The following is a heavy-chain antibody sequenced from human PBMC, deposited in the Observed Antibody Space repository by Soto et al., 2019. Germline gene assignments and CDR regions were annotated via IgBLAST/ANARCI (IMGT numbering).Heavy chain of an antibody. V-gene: IGHV2-5*02. J-gene: IGHJ4*02. CDR3: AHRVLRTVFGLVTTTAIYFDF. CDR2: IYWDDDK. CDR1: GFSLTTSGVG. D-gene: IGHD3-3*01. Sequence: QITLNESGPTQVNPRQTLTLTCTFSGFSLTTSGVGVGWIRQSPGKAPEWVALIYWDDDKRYSPSLKSRLTITKDTSKNQVVLTMADLDPADTATYYCAHRVLRTVFGLVTTTAIYFDFWGQGSPVAVSS.